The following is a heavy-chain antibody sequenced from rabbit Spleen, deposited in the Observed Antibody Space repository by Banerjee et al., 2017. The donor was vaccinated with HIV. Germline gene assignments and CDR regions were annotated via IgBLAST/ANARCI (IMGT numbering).Heavy chain of an antibody. V-gene: IGHV1S40*01. J-gene: IGHJ4*01. CDR1: GIDFSGGYD. CDR3: AREDGIYGYAHL. CDR2: INVGSSGRT. Sequence: QSLEESGGDLVKPGASLTLTCKASGIDFSGGYDMCWVRQAPGKGLEWITCINVGSSGRTWYATWAKGRFTISKTSSTTVTLQMTSLTVADTATYFCAREDGIYGYAHLWGPGTLVTVS. D-gene: IGHD6-1*01.